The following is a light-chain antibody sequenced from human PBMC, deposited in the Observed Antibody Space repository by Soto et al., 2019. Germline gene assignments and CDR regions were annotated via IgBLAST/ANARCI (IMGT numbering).Light chain of an antibody. V-gene: IGKV1-9*01. CDR1: HDISTF. CDR2: ESS. J-gene: IGKJ5*01. CDR3: QQLYTLPFT. Sequence: DIQMTQSPSTLSAAVGDRVTMTCRASHDISTFLAWYQQKPGKAPKLLIYESSTLQSGVPSRFSGSGSGTEFTLTISGLLPEDFAAYHCQQLYTLPFTFGQGTRLEIK.